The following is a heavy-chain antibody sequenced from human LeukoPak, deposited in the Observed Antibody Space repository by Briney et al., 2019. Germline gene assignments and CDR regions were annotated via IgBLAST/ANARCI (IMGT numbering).Heavy chain of an antibody. CDR1: GGSISSGSYY. D-gene: IGHD3-22*01. CDR3: ARGQAYYDSSGYYYVGAYFDY. V-gene: IGHV4-61*02. J-gene: IGHJ4*02. Sequence: SQTLSLTCTVSGGSISSGSYYWSWIRQPAGKGLEWIGRIYTSGSTNYNPSLKSRVTISVDTSKNQFSLKLSSVTAADTAVYYCARGQAYYDSSGYYYVGAYFDYWGQGTLVTASS. CDR2: IYTSGST.